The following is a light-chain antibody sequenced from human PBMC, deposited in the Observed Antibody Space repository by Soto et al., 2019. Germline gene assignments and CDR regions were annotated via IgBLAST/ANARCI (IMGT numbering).Light chain of an antibody. V-gene: IGKV3-20*01. Sequence: EIVLTQSPVTLSLSPGERATLSCRASQSVSSSYLAWYQQKPGQAPRLLVYGASSRATGIPDRFSGSGSGTDLTLTISRVEPEDFAVYYCQHYGSSPFTFGPGTKVDIK. CDR3: QHYGSSPFT. J-gene: IGKJ3*01. CDR2: GAS. CDR1: QSVSSSY.